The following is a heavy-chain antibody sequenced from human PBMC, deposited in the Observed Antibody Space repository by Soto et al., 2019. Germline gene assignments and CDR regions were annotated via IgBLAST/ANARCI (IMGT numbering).Heavy chain of an antibody. V-gene: IGHV4-59*01. CDR3: AGWVGASGYAFDI. CDR2: IYYSGST. Sequence: SETLSLTCTVSGGSISSYYWSWIRQPPGKGLAWIAYIYYSGSTNYNPSLKSRVTIPVDTSKNQFSLKLSSVTAADTAVYYCAGWVGASGYAFDIWGQGTMVTVSS. CDR1: GGSISSYY. D-gene: IGHD1-26*01. J-gene: IGHJ3*02.